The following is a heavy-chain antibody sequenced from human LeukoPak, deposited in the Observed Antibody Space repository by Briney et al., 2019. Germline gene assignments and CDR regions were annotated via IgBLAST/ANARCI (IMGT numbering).Heavy chain of an antibody. J-gene: IGHJ3*02. V-gene: IGHV1-8*01. Sequence: ASVKVSCKASGYTFTSYDINWVRQATGQGLEWMGWMNPNSGNTGYAQKFQGRVTMTRNTSISTAYMELSSLRSEDTAVYYCARGIAAAGTSDIWGQGTMVTVSS. CDR3: ARGIAAAGTSDI. CDR2: MNPNSGNT. CDR1: GYTFTSYD. D-gene: IGHD6-13*01.